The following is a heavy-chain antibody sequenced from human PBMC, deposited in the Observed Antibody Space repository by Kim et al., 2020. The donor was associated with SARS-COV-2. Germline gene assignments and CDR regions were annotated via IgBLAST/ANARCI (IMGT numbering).Heavy chain of an antibody. V-gene: IGHV3-9*01. D-gene: IGHD5-18*01. CDR3: AKGSGYSYGPGLYYYMDV. J-gene: IGHJ6*03. Sequence: KGRFTISRDNAKNSLYLQMNSLRAEDTALYYCAKGSGYSYGPGLYYYMDVWGKGTTVTVSS.